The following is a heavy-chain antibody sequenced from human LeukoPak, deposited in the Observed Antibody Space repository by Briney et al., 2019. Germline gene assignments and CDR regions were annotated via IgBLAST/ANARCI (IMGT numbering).Heavy chain of an antibody. V-gene: IGHV4-61*02. CDR3: ARSARSYDFWSGSWGSHDWYFDL. J-gene: IGHJ2*01. CDR2: IYTSGST. D-gene: IGHD3-3*01. Sequence: SETLSLTCTVSGGSISSGSYYWSWIRQPAGKGLEWIGRIYTSGSTNYNPSLKSRVTISVDTSKNQFSLKLSSVTAADTAVYYCARSARSYDFWSGSWGSHDWYFDLWGRGTLVTVSS. CDR1: GGSISSGSYY.